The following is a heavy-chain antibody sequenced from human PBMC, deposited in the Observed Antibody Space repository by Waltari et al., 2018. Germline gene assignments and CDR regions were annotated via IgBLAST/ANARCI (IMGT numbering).Heavy chain of an antibody. CDR2: ISWDGGST. CDR1: GFTFDDYA. D-gene: IGHD6-13*01. V-gene: IGHV3-43D*04. J-gene: IGHJ4*02. Sequence: EVQLVESGGVVVQPGGSLRLSCAASGFTFDDYAMHWVRQAPGKGLEWVCLISWDGGSTYYADSVKGRFTISRDNSKNSLYLQMNSLRAEDTALYYCAKDITPLAAAGTGVDYWGQGTLVTVSS. CDR3: AKDITPLAAAGTGVDY.